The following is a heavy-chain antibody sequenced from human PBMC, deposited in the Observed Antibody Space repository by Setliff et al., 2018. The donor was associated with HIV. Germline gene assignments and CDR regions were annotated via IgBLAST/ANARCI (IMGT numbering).Heavy chain of an antibody. J-gene: IGHJ3*01. CDR1: GGSISTSY. V-gene: IGHV4-4*09. CDR2: IYISGTT. Sequence: SETLSLTCTVSGGSISTSYWNWIRQPPGKGLEWIAYIYISGTTNYNPSLKSRFTISLDTSRNQFSLKLGSVTAADTAMYYCAREHCSGGSCNGFDLWGQGTMVTVSS. D-gene: IGHD2-15*01. CDR3: AREHCSGGSCNGFDL.